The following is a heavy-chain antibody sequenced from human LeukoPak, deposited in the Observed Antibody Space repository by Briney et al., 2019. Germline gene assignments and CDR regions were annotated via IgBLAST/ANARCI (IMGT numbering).Heavy chain of an antibody. J-gene: IGHJ4*02. CDR2: ISYDGSNK. CDR3: AISRDGSGYTG. CDR1: GFTFSSYA. Sequence: GGSLRLSCAASGFTFSSYAMHWVRQAPGKGLEWVAVISYDGSNKYYADSVKGRFTISRDNSKNTLYLQMNSLRAEDTAVYYCAISRDGSGYTGWGQGTLVTVSS. V-gene: IGHV3-30*04. D-gene: IGHD3-22*01.